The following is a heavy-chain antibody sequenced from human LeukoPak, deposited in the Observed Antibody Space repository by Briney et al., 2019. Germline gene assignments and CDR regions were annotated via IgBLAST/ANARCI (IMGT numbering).Heavy chain of an antibody. CDR3: ATEPPELLWFGELYP. V-gene: IGHV3-21*01. Sequence: PGGSLRLSCAASGFTFSSYSMNWVRQAPGKGLEWVSSISSSSSYIYYADSVKGRFTISRDNAKNSLYLQMNSLRAEDTAVYYCATEPPELLWFGELYPWGQGTLVTVSS. CDR1: GFTFSSYS. D-gene: IGHD3-10*01. CDR2: ISSSSSYI. J-gene: IGHJ5*02.